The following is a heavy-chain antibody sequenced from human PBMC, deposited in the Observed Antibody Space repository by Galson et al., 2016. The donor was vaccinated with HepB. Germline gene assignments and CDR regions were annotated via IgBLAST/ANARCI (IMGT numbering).Heavy chain of an antibody. J-gene: IGHJ4*02. Sequence: SLRLSCAASGFTFSSYGMHWVRQAPGKGLEWMAVIWYDGSNKYYADSVKGRFTISRDNSKNALYLQMNSLRAEDTAVCYCARGVGYGSGSHFDYWGQGTLVTVSS. V-gene: IGHV3-33*01. CDR2: IWYDGSNK. CDR1: GFTFSSYG. D-gene: IGHD3-10*01. CDR3: ARGVGYGSGSHFDY.